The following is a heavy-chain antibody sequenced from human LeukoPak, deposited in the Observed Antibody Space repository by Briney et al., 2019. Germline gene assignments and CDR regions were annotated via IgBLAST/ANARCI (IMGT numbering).Heavy chain of an antibody. CDR2: ISYDESSE. Sequence: GGSLRLSCAASGFTFNIFGTHWVRQAPGKGLEWVAFISYDESSEYYADSVKGRFTISRDNSKNTLYLQMNSLRAEDTAVYYCARVLPYYDILTGYYNLWYYYYYMDVWGKGTTVTVPS. J-gene: IGHJ6*03. CDR1: GFTFNIFG. V-gene: IGHV3-30*03. CDR3: ARVLPYYDILTGYYNLWYYYYYMDV. D-gene: IGHD3-9*01.